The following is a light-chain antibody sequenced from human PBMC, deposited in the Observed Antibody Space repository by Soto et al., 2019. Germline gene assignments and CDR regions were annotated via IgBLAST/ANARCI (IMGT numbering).Light chain of an antibody. V-gene: IGLV2-8*01. CDR2: EVS. CDR3: SSYAGSNNLVV. Sequence: QSALTQPPSASGPPGQSVPISCTGTSSNVGGYNYVSWYQQPQGKAPNLMIYEVSKRPSGVPDRFSGSKSGNTASLTVSGLQAEDEADYYCSSYAGSNNLVVFGGGTKLTVL. J-gene: IGLJ2*01. CDR1: SSNVGGYNY.